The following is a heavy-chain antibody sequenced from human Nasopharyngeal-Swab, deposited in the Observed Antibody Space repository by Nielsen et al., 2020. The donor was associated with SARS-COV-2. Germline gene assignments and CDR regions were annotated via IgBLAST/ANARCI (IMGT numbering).Heavy chain of an antibody. D-gene: IGHD6-13*01. CDR2: IYYSGST. V-gene: IGHV4-59*12. CDR1: GGSISSYS. J-gene: IGHJ3*02. CDR3: GAGAGVGAFDI. Sequence: SETLSLTCTVSGGSISSYSWSWIRQPPGKGLDWIGYIYYSGSTNYNPSLKSRVTISVDTSKNQFSLKLSSVTAADTAVYYCGAGAGVGAFDIWGHGTMVTVSS.